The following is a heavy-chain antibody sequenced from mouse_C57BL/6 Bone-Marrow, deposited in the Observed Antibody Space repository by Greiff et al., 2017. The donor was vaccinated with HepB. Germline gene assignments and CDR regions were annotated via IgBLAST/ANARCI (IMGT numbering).Heavy chain of an antibody. Sequence: EVKVVESGGGLVQPGGSLKLSCAASGFTFSDYYMYWVRQTPEKRLEWVAYISNGGGSTYYPDTVKGRFTISRDNAKNTLYLQMSRLKSEDTAMYYCARRYYGSSYYFDYWGQGTTLTVSS. CDR1: GFTFSDYY. V-gene: IGHV5-12*01. J-gene: IGHJ2*01. CDR3: ARRYYGSSYYFDY. D-gene: IGHD1-1*01. CDR2: ISNGGGST.